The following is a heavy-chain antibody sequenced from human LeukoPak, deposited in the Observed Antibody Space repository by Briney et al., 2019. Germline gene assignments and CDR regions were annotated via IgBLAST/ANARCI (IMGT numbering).Heavy chain of an antibody. V-gene: IGHV3-30*02. Sequence: PGGSLRLSCAASGFNFSSYGMHWVRPAPGKGLEWVAFIRYDGSNKYYADSVKGRFTISRDNSKNTLWLQMNSLRPEDTAVYYCAKEYSSSWFMVDYWGQGTLVTVSS. CDR2: IRYDGSNK. D-gene: IGHD6-13*01. J-gene: IGHJ4*02. CDR1: GFNFSSYG. CDR3: AKEYSSSWFMVDY.